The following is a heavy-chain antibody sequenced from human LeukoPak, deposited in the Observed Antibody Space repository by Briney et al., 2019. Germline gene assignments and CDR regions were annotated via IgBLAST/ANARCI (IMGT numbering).Heavy chain of an antibody. V-gene: IGHV1-18*01. CDR3: ARARAATILSPTDY. CDR2: ISAYNGNT. J-gene: IGHJ4*02. Sequence: ASVKVSCKASGYTFTSYGISWVRQAPGQGLEWMGWISAYNGNTNYAQKLQGRVTMTTDTSTSTAYMELRSLRSDDTAVYYCARARAATILSPTDYWGREPWSPSPQ. D-gene: IGHD5-12*01. CDR1: GYTFTSYG.